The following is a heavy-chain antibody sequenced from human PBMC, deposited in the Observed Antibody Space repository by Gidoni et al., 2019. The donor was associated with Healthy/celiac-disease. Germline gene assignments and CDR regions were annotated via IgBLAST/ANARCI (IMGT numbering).Heavy chain of an antibody. CDR2: ISYDGSNK. CDR3: AKDPSPVGLAYFDY. Sequence: QVQLVESGGGVVQPGRSLRLSCAASGFTFSSYGMHWVRQAPGKGLEWVAVISYDGSNKYYADSVKGRFTISRDNSKNTLYLQMNSLRAEDTAVYYCAKDPSPVGLAYFDYWGQGTLVTVSS. J-gene: IGHJ4*02. CDR1: GFTFSSYG. D-gene: IGHD1-26*01. V-gene: IGHV3-30*18.